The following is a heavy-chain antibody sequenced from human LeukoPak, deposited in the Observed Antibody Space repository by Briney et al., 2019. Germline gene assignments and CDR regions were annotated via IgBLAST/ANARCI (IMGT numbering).Heavy chain of an antibody. CDR3: ARSKSRYGSMWNWFDP. Sequence: KPSETLSLTCTVSGGSISSYYWSWIRQPPGKGLEWIGYIYYSGSTNYNPSLKSRVTISVDTAKNQLSLKLSSVTAADTAVYYCARSKSRYGSMWNWFDPWGQGTLVTVSS. D-gene: IGHD3-10*01. CDR1: GGSISSYY. V-gene: IGHV4-59*12. CDR2: IYYSGST. J-gene: IGHJ5*02.